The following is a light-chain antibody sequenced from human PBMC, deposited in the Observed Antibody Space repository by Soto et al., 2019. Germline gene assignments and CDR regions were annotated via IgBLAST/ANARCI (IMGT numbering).Light chain of an antibody. CDR1: NSNIGNNY. V-gene: IGLV1-51*01. Sequence: QSVLTQPPSVSAAPGQKVTISCSGSNSNIGNNYVSWYQQLPGTAPKLLIYDYNQRPSGIPDRFSGSKSGTSATLGITGLQTGDEADYYCGSWDSSLSVYVFGTGTKLTVL. J-gene: IGLJ1*01. CDR2: DYN. CDR3: GSWDSSLSVYV.